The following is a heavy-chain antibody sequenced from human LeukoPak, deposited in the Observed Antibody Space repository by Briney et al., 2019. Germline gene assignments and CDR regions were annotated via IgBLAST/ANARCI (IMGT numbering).Heavy chain of an antibody. CDR3: ARDSIPTVAPGKNWFDP. CDR2: IYYSGST. D-gene: IGHD2-2*02. V-gene: IGHV4-39*07. CDR1: GGSISSSSYY. J-gene: IGHJ5*02. Sequence: PSETLSLTCTVSGGSISSSSYYWGWIRQPPGKGLEWLGSIYYSGSTYYNPSLKSRVTISVDTSKNQFSLKLSSVTAADTAVYYCARDSIPTVAPGKNWFDPWGQGTLVTVSS.